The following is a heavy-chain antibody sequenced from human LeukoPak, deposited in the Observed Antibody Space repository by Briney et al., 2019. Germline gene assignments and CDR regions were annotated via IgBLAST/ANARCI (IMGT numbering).Heavy chain of an antibody. CDR3: ATHRYYYDSSAYRLDY. CDR2: IIPIFGTA. V-gene: IGHV1-69*05. CDR1: GGTFSSYA. Sequence: GASVKVSCKASGGTFSSYAISWVRQAPGQGLEWMGGIIPIFGTANYAQKFQGRVTITTDESTSTAYMELSSLRSEDTAVYYCATHRYYYDSSAYRLDYWGQGTLVTVSS. J-gene: IGHJ4*02. D-gene: IGHD3-22*01.